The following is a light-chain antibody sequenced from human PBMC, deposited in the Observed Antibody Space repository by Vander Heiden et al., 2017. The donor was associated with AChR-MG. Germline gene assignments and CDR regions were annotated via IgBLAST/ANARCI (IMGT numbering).Light chain of an antibody. CDR3: QQSDSTPLT. CDR1: QSISNY. V-gene: IGKV1-39*01. CDR2: TAS. J-gene: IGKJ5*01. Sequence: DIQMTQSPSSLSASVGDRVTNTCRASQSISNYLNWYQQKPGKAPKLLIYTASSLQSGVPSNFSGSGSGTDFTLTISSLQPEDFATYYCQQSDSTPLTFGQGTRLEIK.